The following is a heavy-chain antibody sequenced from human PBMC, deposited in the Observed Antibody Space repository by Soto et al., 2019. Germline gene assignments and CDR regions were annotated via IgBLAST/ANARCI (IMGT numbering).Heavy chain of an antibody. CDR1: GFSFTNYG. CDR2: VWSNGINK. Sequence: VKLLDSGGGVVQPGRSLRLSCATSGFSFTNYGMHWVHQAPGKGLEWVAVVWSNGINKYYADSVRGRFTISRDNSRNSLSLLMNSLRVEDTALYYCVRERGPFDAFDFWGQGTMVTVSS. V-gene: IGHV3-33*01. J-gene: IGHJ3*01. CDR3: VRERGPFDAFDF.